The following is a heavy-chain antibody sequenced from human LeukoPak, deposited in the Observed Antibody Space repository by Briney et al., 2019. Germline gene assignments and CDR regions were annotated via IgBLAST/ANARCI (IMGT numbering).Heavy chain of an antibody. V-gene: IGHV3-23*01. CDR3: AKDSPGLGAGYFDY. D-gene: IGHD6-19*01. Sequence: GGSLRLSCAASGFTFSSYSMNWVRQAPGKGLEWVSAISGSGGNTYYADSVKGRFTISRDNSKNTLYLQMNSLRAEDTAVYYCAKDSPGLGAGYFDYWGQGTLVTVSS. J-gene: IGHJ4*02. CDR1: GFTFSSYS. CDR2: ISGSGGNT.